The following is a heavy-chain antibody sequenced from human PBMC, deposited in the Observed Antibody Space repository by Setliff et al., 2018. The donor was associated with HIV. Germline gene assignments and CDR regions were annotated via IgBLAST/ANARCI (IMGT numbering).Heavy chain of an antibody. Sequence: GGSLRLSCAASGFTFSSYSMNWVRQPPGKGLEWIGYIYYSGSTNYNPSLKSRFTISRDDAKNSLYLQMNSLRAEDTAVYYCAKGRYSSGANYYYYYMDVWGKGTTVTVSS. CDR3: AKGRYSSGANYYYYYMDV. J-gene: IGHJ6*03. CDR1: GFTFSSYS. CDR2: IYYSGSTN. D-gene: IGHD6-19*01. V-gene: IGHV3-48*04.